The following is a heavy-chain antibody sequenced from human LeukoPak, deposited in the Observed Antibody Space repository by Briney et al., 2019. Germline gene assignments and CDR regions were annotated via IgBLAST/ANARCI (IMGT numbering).Heavy chain of an antibody. CDR3: ARDRRVGATWSVGAFDI. CDR2: ISSSCDSI. J-gene: IGHJ3*02. Sequence: PGGSLRLSCAASGFSLTTYEINWVLQAPWKGLEWVSYISSSCDSIYYADSVKGRFTISRDNAKNSLSLQMNSLRAEDTAIYYCARDRRVGATWSVGAFDIWGQGTTVTVSS. D-gene: IGHD1-26*01. V-gene: IGHV3-48*03. CDR1: GFSLTTYE.